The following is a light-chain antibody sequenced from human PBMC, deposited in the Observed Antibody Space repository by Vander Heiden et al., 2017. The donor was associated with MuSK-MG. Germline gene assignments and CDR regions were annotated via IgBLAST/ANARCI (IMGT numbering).Light chain of an antibody. CDR1: NSNIGTNY. Sequence: QSLLTQPPSASETPGPRVFISCSGSNSNIGTNYVYWYQQLPGTAPKLLINEDNQRPSGVLDRFSGSTSGTSSAPAIIGLRHEEEADYYCQPWDHSLSARVFGGGTKLTVL. V-gene: IGLV1-47*01. CDR3: QPWDHSLSARV. J-gene: IGLJ3*02. CDR2: EDN.